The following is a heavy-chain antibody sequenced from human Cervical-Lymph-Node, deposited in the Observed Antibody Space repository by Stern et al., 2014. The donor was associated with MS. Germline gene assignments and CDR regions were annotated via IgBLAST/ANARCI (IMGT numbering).Heavy chain of an antibody. CDR1: GYTFFNYG. V-gene: IGHV1-18*01. D-gene: IGHD2/OR15-2a*01. J-gene: IGHJ4*02. Sequence: VQLVQSGAEVRKPGASVKVSCKASGYTFFNYGISWVRQAPGQGLEWMVWISGYSGSTNYAQKFQDRVTIPTDTSTSHTYQELRSLRSDDTAVYYCARQIIRYFDYWGQGSLVTVSS. CDR3: ARQIIRYFDY. CDR2: ISGYSGST.